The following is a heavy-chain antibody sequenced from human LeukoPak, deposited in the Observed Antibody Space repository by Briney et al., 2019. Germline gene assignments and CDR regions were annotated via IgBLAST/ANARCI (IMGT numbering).Heavy chain of an antibody. CDR1: GGSISSGGYY. D-gene: IGHD4-17*01. Sequence: SETLSLTCTVPGGSISSGGYYWSWIRQHPGKGLEWIGYIYYSGSTYYNPSLKSRVTISVDTSKNQFSLKLSSVTAADTAVYYCARDRDDYGWFDYWGQGTLVTVSS. V-gene: IGHV4-31*03. J-gene: IGHJ4*02. CDR3: ARDRDDYGWFDY. CDR2: IYYSGST.